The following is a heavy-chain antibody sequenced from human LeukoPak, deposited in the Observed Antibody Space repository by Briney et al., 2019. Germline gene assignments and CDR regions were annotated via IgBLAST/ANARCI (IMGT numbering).Heavy chain of an antibody. D-gene: IGHD6-19*01. CDR3: ARGFNSGWYVDD. V-gene: IGHV4-34*01. CDR1: GGSFSGYY. Sequence: SETLSLTCAVSGGSFSGYYWSWIRQPPGKGLAWIGEINHSGSTNYNPSLKSRVTISVEKSKNHFSLKLTSVTAADTAVYYCARGFNSGWYVDDWGQGTLVTVSS. CDR2: INHSGST. J-gene: IGHJ4*02.